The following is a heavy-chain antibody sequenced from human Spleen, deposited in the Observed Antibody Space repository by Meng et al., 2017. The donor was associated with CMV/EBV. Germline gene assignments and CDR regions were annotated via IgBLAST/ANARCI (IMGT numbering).Heavy chain of an antibody. CDR3: TRRRLPQGELDC. CDR2: IYVGGDT. V-gene: IGHV3-53*01. J-gene: IGHJ4*02. D-gene: IGHD2-21*02. CDR1: GLTVSTNY. Sequence: VQVVESGGGLIQPGGSLRLSCAASGLTVSTNYMSWVRQAPGKGLDWVSAIYVGGDTYYADSVKGRFTLSRDNSKNTLFLQMNSLRVEDTAVYYCTRRRLPQGELDCWGQGTLVTVSS.